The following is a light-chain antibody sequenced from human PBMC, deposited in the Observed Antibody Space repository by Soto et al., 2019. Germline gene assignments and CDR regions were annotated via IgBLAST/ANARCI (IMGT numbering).Light chain of an antibody. J-gene: IGLJ1*01. CDR3: QVWVTSSDHYV. CDR2: DDS. CDR1: NIGSKS. Sequence: SYELTQPPSVSVAPGQTAKIICGGNNIGSKSVQWYQQKPGQAPVLVVYDDSDRPSGIPERFSGSKSWNTATLTISRVEAGDEADYYCQVWVTSSDHYVFVTGSKETV. V-gene: IGLV3-21*02.